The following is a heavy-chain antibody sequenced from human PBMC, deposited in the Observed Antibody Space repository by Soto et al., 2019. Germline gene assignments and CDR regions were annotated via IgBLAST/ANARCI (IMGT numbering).Heavy chain of an antibody. Sequence: ASVKVSCKASGYTFTSYYMHWVRQAPGQGLEWMGIINPSGGSTSYAQKFQGRVTMTRDTSTSTVYMELSSLRSEDTAVYYCARSALYYYSSGHRDAFYIWGQGTMVTVS. CDR1: GYTFTSYY. J-gene: IGHJ3*02. D-gene: IGHD3-22*01. CDR2: INPSGGST. V-gene: IGHV1-46*01. CDR3: ARSALYYYSSGHRDAFYI.